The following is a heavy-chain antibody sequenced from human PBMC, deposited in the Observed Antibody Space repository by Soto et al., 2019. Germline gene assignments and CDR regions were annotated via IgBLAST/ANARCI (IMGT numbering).Heavy chain of an antibody. V-gene: IGHV4-31*03. D-gene: IGHD3-22*01. CDR1: GGSISSGGYY. CDR2: IYYSGST. J-gene: IGHJ4*02. CDR3: AREATSLNYYDSSGPY. Sequence: PSETLSLTCTVSGGSISSGGYYWSWIRQHPGKGLEWIGYIYYSGSTYYNPSLKSRVTISVDTSKNQFSLKLSSVTAADTAVYYCAREATSLNYYDSSGPYWGQGTLVTVSS.